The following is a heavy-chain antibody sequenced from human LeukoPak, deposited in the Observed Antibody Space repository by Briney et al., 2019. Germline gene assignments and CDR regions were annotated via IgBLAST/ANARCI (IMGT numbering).Heavy chain of an antibody. CDR2: TIPILGRP. CDR1: GGTFSTSG. Sequence: SVKVSCKASGGTFSTSGISWVRQAPGQGLEWMGGTIPILGRPNYARKFQGRVTITADKSTTTAYMELSSLRSDDTAVYYCATDTVTAPLVYWGQGTLVTASS. D-gene: IGHD4-17*01. J-gene: IGHJ4*02. CDR3: ATDTVTAPLVY. V-gene: IGHV1-69*10.